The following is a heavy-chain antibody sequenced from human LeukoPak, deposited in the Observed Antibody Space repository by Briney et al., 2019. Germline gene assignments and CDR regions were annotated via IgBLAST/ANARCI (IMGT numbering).Heavy chain of an antibody. Sequence: SVKVSCKASGCTFSSYSISWVRQAPGQGLEWMGRIIPIFGTANYAQKFQGRVTITTDESTSTVYMELSSLRSEDTAVYYCARDCGGDCYGIGYWGQGTLVTVSS. V-gene: IGHV1-69*05. CDR2: IIPIFGTA. CDR1: GCTFSSYS. D-gene: IGHD2-21*02. CDR3: ARDCGGDCYGIGY. J-gene: IGHJ4*02.